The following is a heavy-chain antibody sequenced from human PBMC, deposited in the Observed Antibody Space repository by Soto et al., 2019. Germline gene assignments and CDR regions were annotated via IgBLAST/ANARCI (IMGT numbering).Heavy chain of an antibody. D-gene: IGHD1-1*01. J-gene: IGHJ4*02. CDR2: IWYNGSKK. Sequence: QVQLVESGGGVVQPGRSLRLSCVTSGFTFSNFGMHWVRQAPGKGLEWVALIWYNGSKKYYSDFVKGRVTISRDDSKNTLYLQMDSLTAEDTAVYYCASGLGSTNYYFDYWGLGTLVIVSS. V-gene: IGHV3-33*01. CDR3: ASGLGSTNYYFDY. CDR1: GFTFSNFG.